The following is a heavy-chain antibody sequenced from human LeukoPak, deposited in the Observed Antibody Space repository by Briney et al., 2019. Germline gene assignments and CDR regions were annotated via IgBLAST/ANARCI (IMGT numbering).Heavy chain of an antibody. CDR2: ISAYNGNT. CDR1: GYTVTSYG. Sequence: ASVKVSCKASGYTVTSYGISWVRQAPGQGLEWMGWISAYNGNTNYAQKLQGRVTMTTDTSTSTAYMELRSLRSDDTAVYYCAIAVAGTSHDAFDIWGQGTMLTVSS. J-gene: IGHJ3*02. V-gene: IGHV1-18*04. CDR3: AIAVAGTSHDAFDI. D-gene: IGHD6-19*01.